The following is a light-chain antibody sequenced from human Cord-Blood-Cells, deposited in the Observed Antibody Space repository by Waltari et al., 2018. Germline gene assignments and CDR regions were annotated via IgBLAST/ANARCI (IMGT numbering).Light chain of an antibody. V-gene: IGLV2-14*01. CDR3: SSYTSSNTFV. CDR1: SSDVGGYNY. J-gene: IGLJ1*01. CDR2: DVS. Sequence: QSALTQPASVSGSPGQSITISCTGTSSDVGGYNYVSWYQQHPGKDPKLMIYDVSKRPSGVSNRFSGSKSGNTASLTISGLQAEDEADYYCSSYTSSNTFVFGTGTKVTVL.